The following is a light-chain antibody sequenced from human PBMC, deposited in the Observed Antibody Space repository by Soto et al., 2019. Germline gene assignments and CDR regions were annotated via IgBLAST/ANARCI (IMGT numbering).Light chain of an antibody. CDR3: QQYGSSRFT. CDR2: GAS. Sequence: EIVLTQSPGTLSLSPGERATLSCRASQSVSSSYLAWYQQKPGQAPRLLIYGASSRATGIPDRFSGSGSGTDFTLTIPRLEPEDFAVYYCQQYGSSRFTFGPGTKVDIK. J-gene: IGKJ3*01. V-gene: IGKV3-20*01. CDR1: QSVSSSY.